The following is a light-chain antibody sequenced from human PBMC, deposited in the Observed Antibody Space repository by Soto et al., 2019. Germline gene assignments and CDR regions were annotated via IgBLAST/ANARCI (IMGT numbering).Light chain of an antibody. CDR1: QSVNQK. CDR3: QHHGSSPPYT. Sequence: EIVLTQSPATLSVSPGERATLSCRASQSVNQKLGWYQQKPGQAPRLLIYVASYRATGIPARFSGSGSGADFTLTISRLEPEDFAVYYCQHHGSSPPYTFGQGTTVDIK. J-gene: IGKJ2*01. V-gene: IGKV3-20*01. CDR2: VAS.